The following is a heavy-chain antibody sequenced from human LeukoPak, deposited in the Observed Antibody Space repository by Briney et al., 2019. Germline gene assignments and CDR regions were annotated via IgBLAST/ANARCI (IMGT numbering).Heavy chain of an antibody. CDR3: ARVGAAAATGDLDY. CDR2: ISSSGSTI. Sequence: GGSLRLSCAASGFTFSSYEMNWVRQAPGKGLEWVSYISSSGSTIYYADSVKGRFTISRDNAKNSLYLQMNSLRAEDTAVYYCARVGAAAATGDLDYWGQGTLVTVSS. CDR1: GFTFSSYE. J-gene: IGHJ4*02. V-gene: IGHV3-48*03. D-gene: IGHD6-13*01.